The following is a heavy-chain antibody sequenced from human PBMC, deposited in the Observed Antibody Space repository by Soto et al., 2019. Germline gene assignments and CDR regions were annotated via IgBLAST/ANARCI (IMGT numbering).Heavy chain of an antibody. CDR2: ISGSGTTA. Sequence: EVQLLESGGGLVQPGGSLRLSCAASGFIFSSYAMSWVRQAPGKGLEWVSAISGSGTTAYYADSVKGRFTFSRDNSKNTMYLQMNSLRAEDTAVYYCAKTTDGWFSAFEIWGQGIMVIVSS. J-gene: IGHJ3*02. CDR3: AKTTDGWFSAFEI. CDR1: GFIFSSYA. V-gene: IGHV3-23*01. D-gene: IGHD6-19*01.